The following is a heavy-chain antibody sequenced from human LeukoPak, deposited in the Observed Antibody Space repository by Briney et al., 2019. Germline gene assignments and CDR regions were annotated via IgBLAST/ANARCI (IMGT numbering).Heavy chain of an antibody. Sequence: GASVKVSCKASGYTFTGYYMHWVRQAPGQGLEWMGWINPNSGGTSYAQKFQGRVTMTRDTSTSTVYMELSSLRSEDTAVYYCATSPRDDFWSEDDYWGQGTLVTVSS. CDR2: INPNSGGT. J-gene: IGHJ4*02. D-gene: IGHD3-3*01. CDR3: ATSPRDDFWSEDDY. CDR1: GYTFTGYY. V-gene: IGHV1-2*02.